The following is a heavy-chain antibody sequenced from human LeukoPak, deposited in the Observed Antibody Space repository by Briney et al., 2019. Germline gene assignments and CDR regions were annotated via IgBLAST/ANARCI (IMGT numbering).Heavy chain of an antibody. J-gene: IGHJ4*02. CDR2: IGSGGDT. V-gene: IGHV3-13*01. D-gene: IGHD6-19*01. CDR3: ARAVAGTDEIDS. Sequence: GGSLRLSCAGSGFSFSTYDMLWVRQAPGKGLEWVSAIGSGGDTYYTGSVKGRFTISRESAKNSFYLQMNSLNAGDTAVYFCARAVAGTDEIDSWGQGTLVTVSS. CDR1: GFSFSTYD.